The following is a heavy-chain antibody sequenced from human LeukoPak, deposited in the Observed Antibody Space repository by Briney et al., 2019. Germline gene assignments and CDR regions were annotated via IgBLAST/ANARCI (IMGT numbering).Heavy chain of an antibody. V-gene: IGHV3-23*01. CDR2: ISGSGGAT. J-gene: IGHJ5*02. CDR3: TRCPTCTSCYGILLDH. Sequence: GGSLRLSCAASEFTFGSYAMTWVRQAPGRGLEWISTISGSGGATYYADSVKGRFTISRDNSRNTLHLQMNSLRAEDTAVYYCTRCPTCTSCYGILLDHWGQGTLVTVSS. CDR1: EFTFGSYA. D-gene: IGHD2-2*01.